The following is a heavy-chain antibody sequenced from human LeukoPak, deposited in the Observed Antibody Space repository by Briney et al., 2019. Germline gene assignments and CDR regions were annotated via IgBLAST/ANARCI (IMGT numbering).Heavy chain of an antibody. V-gene: IGHV3-7*01. CDR1: GFGFRDYW. J-gene: IGHJ4*02. CDR2: IEPDGSGK. CDR3: VTSWVRQERDF. Sequence: SGGSLRLSCAASGFGFRDYWMSWVRQAPGKGLEWVADIEPDGSGKTYVDSVKGRFTISRDNAQQSLYLQMDTLTAEDTAVYYCVTSWVRQERDFWGQGTLVTVSS. D-gene: IGHD3-10*01.